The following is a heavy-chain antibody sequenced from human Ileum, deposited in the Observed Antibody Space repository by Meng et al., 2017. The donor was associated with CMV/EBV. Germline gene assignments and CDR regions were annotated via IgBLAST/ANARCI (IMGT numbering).Heavy chain of an antibody. CDR2: IYYSGST. D-gene: IGHD3-10*01. CDR3: AFYASGREYFDY. J-gene: IGHJ4*02. V-gene: IGHV4-39*01. CDR1: GGAISSGSYY. Sequence: CPVSGGAISSGSYYWGWIRQPPGKGLEWIGSIYYSGSTYYNPSLKSRVTISVDTSKNQFSLTLSSVTAADTAVYYCAFYASGREYFDYWAREPWSPSPQ.